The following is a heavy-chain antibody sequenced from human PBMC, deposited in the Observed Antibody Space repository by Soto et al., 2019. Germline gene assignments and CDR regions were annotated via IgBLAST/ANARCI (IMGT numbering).Heavy chain of an antibody. Sequence: GGSMRLSCSASGFTFSNYWMNWVRQAPGKGLEWVANIKPEGGEEYYVDSVKGRFTISRDNAKNSLYLQMNNLRDDDTALYYCVRDAHRGGDYDYWGQGALVTVSS. V-gene: IGHV3-7*01. D-gene: IGHD3-16*01. CDR1: GFTFSNYW. CDR3: VRDAHRGGDYDY. J-gene: IGHJ4*02. CDR2: IKPEGGEE.